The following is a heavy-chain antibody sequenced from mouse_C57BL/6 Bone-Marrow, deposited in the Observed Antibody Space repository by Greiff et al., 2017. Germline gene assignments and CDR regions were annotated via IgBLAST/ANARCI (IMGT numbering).Heavy chain of an antibody. CDR1: GYTFTSYW. V-gene: IGHV1-69*01. Sequence: QVQLQQPGAELVMPGASVKLSCKASGYTFTSYWMHWVKQRPGQGLEWIGEIDPSDSYTNYNQKFKDKSTLTVDKSSSTAYMQLSSLTSEDSAVYYCASHDYGYYYAMDYWGQGTSVTVSS. CDR2: IDPSDSYT. J-gene: IGHJ4*01. CDR3: ASHDYGYYYAMDY. D-gene: IGHD1-1*01.